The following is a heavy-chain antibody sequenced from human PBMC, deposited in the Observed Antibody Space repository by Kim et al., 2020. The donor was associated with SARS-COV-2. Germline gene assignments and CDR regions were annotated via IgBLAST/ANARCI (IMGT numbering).Heavy chain of an antibody. Sequence: TKYSQKFQGRVTITRDTSASTAYMELSSLRSEDTAVYYCARGDSFGAFDIWGQGTMVTVSS. CDR2: T. D-gene: IGHD3-10*01. V-gene: IGHV1-3*01. CDR3: ARGDSFGAFDI. J-gene: IGHJ3*02.